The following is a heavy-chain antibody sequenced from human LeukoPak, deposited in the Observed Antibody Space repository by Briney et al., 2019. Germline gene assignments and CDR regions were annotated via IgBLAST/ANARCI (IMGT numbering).Heavy chain of an antibody. Sequence: GGSLRLSCAASGFTFSTYAMSWVRQAPGKGLEWVSVISNSGGSTYYADSVKGRFTISRDNSKNTLYLQMNSLRAEDTALYYCATTYTSSWYNYWGQGIPVTVSS. V-gene: IGHV3-23*01. CDR3: ATTYTSSWYNY. CDR1: GFTFSTYA. CDR2: ISNSGGST. J-gene: IGHJ4*02. D-gene: IGHD6-13*01.